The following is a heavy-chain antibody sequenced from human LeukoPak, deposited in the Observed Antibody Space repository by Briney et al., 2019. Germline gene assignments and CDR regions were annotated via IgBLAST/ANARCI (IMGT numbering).Heavy chain of an antibody. V-gene: IGHV4-59*01. CDR2: IYYSGST. J-gene: IGHJ2*01. CDR3: ARDSSPDWYFDL. Sequence: SETLSLTCTVSGGSISSYYWSWIRQPPGKGLEWIGSIYYSGSTNYNPSLKSRVTISVDTSKNQFSLKLSSVTAADTAVYYCARDSSPDWYFDLWGRGTLVTVSS. CDR1: GGSISSYY.